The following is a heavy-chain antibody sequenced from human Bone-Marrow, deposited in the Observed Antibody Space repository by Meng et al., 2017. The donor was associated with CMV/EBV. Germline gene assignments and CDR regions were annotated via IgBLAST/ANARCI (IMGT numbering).Heavy chain of an antibody. Sequence: GGSLRLSCATSGLIFSNFWMSWVRQAPGKVLEWVANINPDGSEKHYVDSVKGRFTISRDNAKNSLYLQMNSLRAEDTAVYYCARGHLGLGVWGQGTTVTVSS. CDR1: GLIFSNFW. V-gene: IGHV3-7*01. J-gene: IGHJ6*02. CDR2: INPDGSEK. CDR3: ARGHLGLGV.